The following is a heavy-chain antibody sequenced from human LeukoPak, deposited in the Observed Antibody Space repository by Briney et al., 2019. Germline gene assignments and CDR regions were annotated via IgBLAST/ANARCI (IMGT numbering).Heavy chain of an antibody. Sequence: PGGSLRPSCAASGFTFDDYSFHWVRQAPGKGLEWVSLISRDGSSTYYADSVKGRFTISRDNSKNSVYLQMNSLRTEDTALYYCTKDRYCSTTNCPLDYWGQGTLVTVSS. CDR1: GFTFDDYS. J-gene: IGHJ4*02. D-gene: IGHD2-2*01. V-gene: IGHV3-43*01. CDR3: TKDRYCSTTNCPLDY. CDR2: ISRDGSST.